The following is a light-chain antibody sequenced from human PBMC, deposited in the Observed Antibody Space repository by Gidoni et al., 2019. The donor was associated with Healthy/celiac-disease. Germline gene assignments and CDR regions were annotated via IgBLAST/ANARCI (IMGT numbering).Light chain of an antibody. J-gene: IGKJ3*01. CDR2: DAS. V-gene: IGKV3-11*01. CDR1: QSVSSY. CDR3: QQRSNWPIFT. Sequence: EIVLTHSPATLSLSPGERATLSCRASQSVSSYLAWYQQKPGQAPRLLIYDASNRATGIPARFSGSGSGTDFTLTISSLGPEDFAVYYCQQRSNWPIFTFGPGTKVDIK.